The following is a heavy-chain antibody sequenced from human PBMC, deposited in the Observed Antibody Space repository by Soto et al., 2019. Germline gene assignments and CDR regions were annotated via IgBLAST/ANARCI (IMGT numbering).Heavy chain of an antibody. J-gene: IGHJ4*02. Sequence: QVQLVQSGAEVRKPGSSVKVSCKASGGIFSSYPIGWVRQAPGQGLEWMGGIIPIFGITNYVQKFQGRITITADESTSTAYMDLISLTSEDTAVYYCVRSAFPQSAVAWDYWGQGTLVTVSS. CDR3: VRSAFPQSAVAWDY. CDR2: IIPIFGIT. D-gene: IGHD6-19*01. CDR1: GGIFSSYP. V-gene: IGHV1-69*01.